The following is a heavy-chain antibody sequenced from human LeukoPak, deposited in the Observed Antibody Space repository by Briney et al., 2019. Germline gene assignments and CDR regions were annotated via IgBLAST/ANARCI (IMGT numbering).Heavy chain of an antibody. CDR2: IYSGSTT. CDR3: ARLRGYCSSNSCYPLGH. D-gene: IGHD2-2*01. J-gene: IGHJ4*02. CDR1: GFTVSSKY. Sequence: PGGSLRLSCAASGFTVSSKYMSWVRQAPGKGLEWVSVIYSGSTTFYADSVKGRFSISRDNSKNTLYLQMNSLRAEDTAVYYCARLRGYCSSNSCYPLGHWGQGTLVTVSS. V-gene: IGHV3-53*01.